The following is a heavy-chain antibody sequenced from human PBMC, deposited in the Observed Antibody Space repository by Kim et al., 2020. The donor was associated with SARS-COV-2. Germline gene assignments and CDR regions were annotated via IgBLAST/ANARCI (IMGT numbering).Heavy chain of an antibody. V-gene: IGHV4-39*01. CDR3: ARGYYYGSGSYYTNFDY. CDR1: GGSISSSRYY. Sequence: SETLSLTCTVSGGSISSSRYYWGWIRQPPGKGLEWIGSIYYSGSTYYNPSLKSRVTISVDTSKNQFSLKLSSVTAADTAVYYCARGYYYGSGSYYTNFDYWGQGTLSPSPQ. CDR2: IYYSGST. D-gene: IGHD3-10*01. J-gene: IGHJ4*02.